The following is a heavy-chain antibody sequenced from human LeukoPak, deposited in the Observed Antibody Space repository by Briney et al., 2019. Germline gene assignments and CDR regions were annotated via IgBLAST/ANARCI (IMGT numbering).Heavy chain of an antibody. D-gene: IGHD2-15*01. V-gene: IGHV3-23*01. CDR1: GFTFSNYA. CDR3: ARDHCSGGTCYSGGY. J-gene: IGHJ4*02. Sequence: GGSLRLSCTASGFTFSNYAMSWVRQAPGKGLEWVSTISGSDGSTYYADSVKGRFTISRDNSKNMLYLQMNSLRAEDTAVYYCARDHCSGGTCYSGGYWGQGTLVTVSP. CDR2: ISGSDGST.